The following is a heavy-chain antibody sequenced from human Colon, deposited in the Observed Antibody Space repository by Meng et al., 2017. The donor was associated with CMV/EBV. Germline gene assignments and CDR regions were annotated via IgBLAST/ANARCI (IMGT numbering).Heavy chain of an antibody. CDR1: GFSFNAYP. CDR2: VSHDGTKK. D-gene: IGHD4-23*01. Sequence: GESLKISCAASGFSFNAYPIHWVRQAPGKGLVWVAIVSHDGTKKNYAESVKGRFTISRDNSQNTVNLQMNSLRGYDSARYYCARGTNSSFDPWGQGTLVTVSS. V-gene: IGHV3-30*04. J-gene: IGHJ5*02. CDR3: ARGTNSSFDP.